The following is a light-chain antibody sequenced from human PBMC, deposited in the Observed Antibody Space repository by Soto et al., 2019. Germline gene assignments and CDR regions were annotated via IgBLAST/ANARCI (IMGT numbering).Light chain of an antibody. Sequence: EIVMTQSPATLSVSPGERATLSCRASQSVSSNLAWYQQKPGQAPRLLIYGASTRPTGIPARFSGSGSGTEFTLTISSLQSEDFEVYYCQQYNNWPPWTFGQGTKVEIK. CDR1: QSVSSN. J-gene: IGKJ1*01. CDR3: QQYNNWPPWT. V-gene: IGKV3-15*01. CDR2: GAS.